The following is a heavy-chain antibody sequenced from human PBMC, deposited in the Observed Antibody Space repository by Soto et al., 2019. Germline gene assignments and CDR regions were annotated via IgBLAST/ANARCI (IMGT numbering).Heavy chain of an antibody. CDR3: AHGYVQLLATFHYFDS. Sequence: SGPTLVNPTQTLTLTCTFSGFSITGNGEGVGWIRQPPGKALEWLALIYWADDKRYSPSLRNRLTITLDNSKDQVILTMTDMGPADAATYYCAHGYVQLLATFHYFDSWGQGTQVTVSS. D-gene: IGHD2-2*01. V-gene: IGHV2-5*02. J-gene: IGHJ4*02. CDR2: IYWADDK. CDR1: GFSITGNGEG.